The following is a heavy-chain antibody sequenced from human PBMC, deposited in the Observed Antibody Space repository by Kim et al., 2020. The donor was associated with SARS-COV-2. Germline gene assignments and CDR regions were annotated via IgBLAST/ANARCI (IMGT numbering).Heavy chain of an antibody. CDR1: GFTVSSNY. V-gene: IGHV3-53*04. Sequence: GGSLRLSCAASGFTVSSNYMSWVRQAPGKGLEWVSVIYSGGSTYYADSVKGRFTISRHNSKNTLYLQMNSLRAEDTAVYYCAIRLVVPAKTYGMDVWGQGTTVTVSS. D-gene: IGHD2-2*01. CDR3: AIRLVVPAKTYGMDV. J-gene: IGHJ6*02. CDR2: IYSGGST.